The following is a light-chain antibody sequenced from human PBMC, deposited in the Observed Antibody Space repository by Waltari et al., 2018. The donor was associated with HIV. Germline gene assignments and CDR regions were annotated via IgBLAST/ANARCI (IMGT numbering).Light chain of an antibody. V-gene: IGLV3-19*01. CDR3: DSRDTSGNHLVV. J-gene: IGLJ2*01. CDR2: AND. CDR1: SLSSHD. Sequence: SSELTPDPAVSVALGQTVRITCQGASLSSHDASWHQQQPGPAPILVIYANDPRPSGIPDRFSGSRSGNTASLTITGAQAEDEAEYYCDSRDTSGNHLVVFGGGTQLTVL.